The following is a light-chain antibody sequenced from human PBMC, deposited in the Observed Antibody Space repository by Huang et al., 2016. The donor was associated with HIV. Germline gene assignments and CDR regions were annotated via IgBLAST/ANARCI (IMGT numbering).Light chain of an antibody. V-gene: IGKV3-15*01. CDR2: GAS. CDR3: QQYNNWPPRT. J-gene: IGKJ1*01. CDR1: QSISNK. Sequence: EIVMTQSPATLSVSPGERATLSCRASQSISNKLAWYQQKPGQAPRLLIYGASTRATGIPARFSGSGSGTEFTLTISSLQSEDFAVYYCQQYNNWPPRTFGQGTKVQIK.